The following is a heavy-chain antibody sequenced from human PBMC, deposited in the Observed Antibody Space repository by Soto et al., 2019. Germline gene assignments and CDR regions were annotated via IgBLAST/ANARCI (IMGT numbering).Heavy chain of an antibody. CDR3: ARDGGDRYSSGWYHYYGMDV. D-gene: IGHD6-19*01. CDR2: IYYSGST. V-gene: IGHV4-61*01. J-gene: IGHJ6*02. Sequence: SETLSLTCTVSGGSISSSSYYWGWIRQPPGKGLEWIGYIYYSGSTNYNPSLKSRVTISVDTSKNQFSLKLSSVTAADTAVYYCARDGGDRYSSGWYHYYGMDVWGQGTTVTVSS. CDR1: GGSISSSSYY.